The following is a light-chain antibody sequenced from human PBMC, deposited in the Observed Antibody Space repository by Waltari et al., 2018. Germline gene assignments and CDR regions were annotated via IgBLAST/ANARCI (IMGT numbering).Light chain of an antibody. CDR3: QQANSFRWT. Sequence: TWRARQGMSGWLAWYQQKPGKAPKLLIYAASSLQSGVPSRFSGSGSGTDFTRTISSLQPEDFATYYCQQANSFRWTFGQGTKVEIK. V-gene: IGKV1-12*01. CDR1: QGMSGW. J-gene: IGKJ1*01. CDR2: AAS.